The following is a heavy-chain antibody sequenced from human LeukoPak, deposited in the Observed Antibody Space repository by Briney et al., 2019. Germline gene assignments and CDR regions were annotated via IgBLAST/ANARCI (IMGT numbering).Heavy chain of an antibody. D-gene: IGHD4-11*01. CDR3: ARSNQADDY. Sequence: GGSLRLSCAASGFTFSDYWMHWVRQVPGKGLVWASRINSGGSSTTYADSVKGRFTISRDNAKNTLYLQMNGLRAEDTAVYYCARSNQADDYWGQGTLATVSS. CDR1: GFTFSDYW. J-gene: IGHJ4*02. V-gene: IGHV3-74*01. CDR2: INSGGSST.